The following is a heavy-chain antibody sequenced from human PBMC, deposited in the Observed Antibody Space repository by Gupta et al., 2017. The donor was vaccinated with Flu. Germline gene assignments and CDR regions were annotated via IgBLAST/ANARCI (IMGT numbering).Heavy chain of an antibody. J-gene: IGHJ4*02. CDR3: SRGETGPSPPGRNDC. Sequence: EVRLVESGGGLVQPGGSLRLSCVVSGFPFSGLYMDWIRQAPGKGLEWVGRIRNKANSYTTEYAASVKDRVTITRDDSKDSLYLQMNSLNNGDTAVYYCSRGETGPSPPGRNDCWGQGTLVTVSS. CDR2: IRNKANSYTT. CDR1: GFPFSGLY. V-gene: IGHV3-72*01. D-gene: IGHD2-8*02.